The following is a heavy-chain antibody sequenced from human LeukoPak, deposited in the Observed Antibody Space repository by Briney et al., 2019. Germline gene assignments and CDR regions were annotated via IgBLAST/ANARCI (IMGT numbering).Heavy chain of an antibody. J-gene: IGHJ5*02. D-gene: IGHD4-11*01. V-gene: IGHV5-51*01. CDR1: GYSFTSYW. Sequence: GESLKISCKASGYSFTSYWSGWVRQMPGKGLEWMGIIYPGDCNTRYSPSFQGKVSISADKSISTAYLQWRSLKASATAMYYCARDRDYSNYDALDPWGQGSLVIVSS. CDR3: ARDRDYSNYDALDP. CDR2: IYPGDCNT.